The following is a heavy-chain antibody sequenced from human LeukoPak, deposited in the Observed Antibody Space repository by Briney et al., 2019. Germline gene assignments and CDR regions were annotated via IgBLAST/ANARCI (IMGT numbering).Heavy chain of an antibody. D-gene: IGHD3-22*01. V-gene: IGHV1-2*02. J-gene: IGHJ4*02. CDR2: INPNSGGT. CDR1: GYTFTCYY. CDR3: ARDPLYDSSGTGVDY. Sequence: ASVKVSCKASGYTFTCYYMHWVRQAPGQGLEWMGWINPNSGGTNYAQKFQGRVTMTRDTSISTAYMELSRLRSDDTAVYYCARDPLYDSSGTGVDYWGQGTLVTVSS.